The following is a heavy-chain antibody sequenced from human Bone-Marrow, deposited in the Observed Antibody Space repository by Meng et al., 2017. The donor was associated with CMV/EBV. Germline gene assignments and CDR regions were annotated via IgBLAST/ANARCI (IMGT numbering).Heavy chain of an antibody. J-gene: IGHJ6*02. CDR1: GFTFSSYS. D-gene: IGHD6-6*01. CDR3: ARDRIAAIKENYYYYGMDV. Sequence: GESLKISCAASGFTFSSYSMNWVRQAPGKGLEWVSSISSSSSYIYYADSVKGRFTISRDNAKNSLYLQMNSLRAEDTAVYYCARDRIAAIKENYYYYGMDVWGQGTTVTVCS. V-gene: IGHV3-21*01. CDR2: ISSSSSYI.